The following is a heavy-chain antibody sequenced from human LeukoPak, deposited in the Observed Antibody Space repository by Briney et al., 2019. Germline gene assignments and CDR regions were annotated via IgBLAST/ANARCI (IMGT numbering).Heavy chain of an antibody. CDR2: INWNGGST. Sequence: GGSLRLSCAASGFPFDGYGMNWVRQVPGKGLEWVSGINWNGGSTGYADSVKGRFTISRDNAKNSLYLQMNSLRAEDTAVYARDKIVGATHFDYWGQGTLVTVSP. CDR3: DKIVGATHFDY. V-gene: IGHV3-20*01. CDR1: GFPFDGYG. J-gene: IGHJ4*02. D-gene: IGHD1-26*01.